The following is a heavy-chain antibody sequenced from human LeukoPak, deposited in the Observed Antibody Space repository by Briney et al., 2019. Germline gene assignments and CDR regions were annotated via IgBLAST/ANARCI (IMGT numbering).Heavy chain of an antibody. D-gene: IGHD5-18*01. V-gene: IGHV4-39*07. Sequence: SGTLSLTCTVSGGSISSSSYYWGWIRQPPGKGLEWIGSIYYSGSTNYNPSLKSRVTISLDTSKNQFSLRLSSVTAADTAVYYCARSEYSYGADAFDIWGQGTMVTVSS. J-gene: IGHJ3*02. CDR2: IYYSGST. CDR1: GGSISSSSYY. CDR3: ARSEYSYGADAFDI.